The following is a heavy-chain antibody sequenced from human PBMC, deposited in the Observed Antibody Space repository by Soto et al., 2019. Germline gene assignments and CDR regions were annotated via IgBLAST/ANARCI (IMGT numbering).Heavy chain of an antibody. V-gene: IGHV3-74*01. CDR1: GLTFSSYW. CDR3: ARAPYRSGWWGCDY. J-gene: IGHJ4*02. Sequence: EVQLVESGGGLVQPGGSLRLSCAASGLTFSSYWMHWVRQAPGKGLVWVSRISTDGSVTTYADSVKGRFTISRDNAKATLYLQLTRLRTEDTAGFYCARAPYRSGWWGCDYGGPGTLVTVSA. D-gene: IGHD6-19*01. CDR2: ISTDGSVT.